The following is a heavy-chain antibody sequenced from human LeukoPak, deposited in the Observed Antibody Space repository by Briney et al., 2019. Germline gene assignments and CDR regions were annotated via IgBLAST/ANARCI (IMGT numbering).Heavy chain of an antibody. CDR1: GFIFSSYE. CDR2: INGSGSTT. J-gene: IGHJ4*02. D-gene: IGHD3-22*01. Sequence: GGSLSLSCAASGFIFSSYEMNWVRPAPGKGLEWVSYINGSGSTTHYADSVKGRFTISRDNAKNSLYLHMNSLRAEDTSVYYCARAVDPHYYDTSGFDSWGQGTLVTVSS. V-gene: IGHV3-48*03. CDR3: ARAVDPHYYDTSGFDS.